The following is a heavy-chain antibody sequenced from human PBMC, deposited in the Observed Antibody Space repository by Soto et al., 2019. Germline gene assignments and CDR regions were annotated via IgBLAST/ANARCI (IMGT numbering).Heavy chain of an antibody. CDR1: GFTFGDYA. J-gene: IGHJ4*02. CDR2: IRSKAYGGTT. CDR3: TRDGGYYDFWSGYYQRGYYFDY. Sequence: GGSLRLSCTASGFTFGDYAMSWFRQAPGKGLEWVGFIRSKAYGGTTEYAASVKGRFTISRDDSKSIAYLQMNSLKTEDTAVYYCTRDGGYYDFWSGYYQRGYYFDYWGQGTLVTVSS. D-gene: IGHD3-3*01. V-gene: IGHV3-49*03.